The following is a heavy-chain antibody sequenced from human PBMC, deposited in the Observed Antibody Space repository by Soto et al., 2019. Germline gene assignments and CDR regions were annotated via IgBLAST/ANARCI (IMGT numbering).Heavy chain of an antibody. J-gene: IGHJ6*02. CDR3: AKVVKYDVLTGYYKGPEYYGMDV. CDR1: GFTFSIYS. D-gene: IGHD3-9*01. V-gene: IGHV3-23*01. Sequence: PGGSLRLSCAASGFTFSIYSMNWVRQAPGKGLEWVSLISGSGGSTHYADSVEGRFTISRDNSKNTLYLEMDSLRAEDTAVYYCAKVVKYDVLTGYYKGPEYYGMDVWGQGTTVTVSS. CDR2: ISGSGGST.